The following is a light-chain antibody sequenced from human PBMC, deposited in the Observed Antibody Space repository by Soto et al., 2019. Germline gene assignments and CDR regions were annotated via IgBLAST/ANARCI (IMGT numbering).Light chain of an antibody. V-gene: IGKV1-5*01. CDR2: DAS. CDR3: QQSYSTPVA. J-gene: IGKJ1*01. Sequence: DTYMTKSPSCLSVXIGDXATIXXRTSQNINAWLAWYQQIPGHAPKLLIYDASTLQSGVPSRFSGSGSRTEFTLTISSLQPDDSATYYCQQSYSTPVAFGQGTKVDLK. CDR1: QNINAW.